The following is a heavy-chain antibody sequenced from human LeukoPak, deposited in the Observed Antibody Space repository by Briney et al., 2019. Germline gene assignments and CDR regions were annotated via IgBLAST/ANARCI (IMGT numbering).Heavy chain of an antibody. CDR3: ARDYDYVWGNYGY. Sequence: GGSLRLSCAASGFTFSSYSMNWVRQAPGKGLEWVSYISSSSSTIYYADSVKGRFTISRDNAKNSLYLQMNSLRAEDTAVYYCARDYDYVWGNYGYWGQGTLVTVSS. J-gene: IGHJ4*02. CDR2: ISSSSSTI. D-gene: IGHD3-16*01. CDR1: GFTFSSYS. V-gene: IGHV3-48*04.